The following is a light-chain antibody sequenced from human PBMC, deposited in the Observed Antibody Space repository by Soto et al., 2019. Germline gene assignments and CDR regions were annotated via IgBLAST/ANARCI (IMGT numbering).Light chain of an antibody. Sequence: QSVVKQPPSVSAAPGQKVTISCSGSSPIIGNNYVFWYQQLPGTAPKLLIYDNDKRPSGIPDRFSGSKSGTSATLGITGLQTGDEADYYCATWDRSLSVGVFGGGTKVTVL. CDR1: SPIIGNNY. CDR3: ATWDRSLSVGV. J-gene: IGLJ2*01. V-gene: IGLV1-51*01. CDR2: DND.